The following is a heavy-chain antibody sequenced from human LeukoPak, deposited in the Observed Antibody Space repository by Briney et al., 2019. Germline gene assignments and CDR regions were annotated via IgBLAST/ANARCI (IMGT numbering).Heavy chain of an antibody. CDR3: ARDAATGSLGYYYYMDV. J-gene: IGHJ6*03. D-gene: IGHD4-11*01. CDR1: GFTFSSYA. V-gene: IGHV3-30*04. CDR2: IKQDGSEK. Sequence: GRSLRLSCAASGFTFSSYAMHWVRQAPGKGLEWVASIKQDGSEKYYVDSVKGRFTISRDNSKNTLYLQMNSLRAEDTAVYYCARDAATGSLGYYYYMDVWGKGTTVTVSS.